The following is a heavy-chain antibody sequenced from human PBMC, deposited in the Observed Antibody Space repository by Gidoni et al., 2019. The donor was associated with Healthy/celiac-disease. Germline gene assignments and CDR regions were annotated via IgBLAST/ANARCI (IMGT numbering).Heavy chain of an antibody. CDR2: IWYDGSNK. Sequence: QVQLVESGGGVVQPGRSLRLSCAASGFTFSSYGMHWVRQAPGKGLEWVAVIWYDGSNKYYADSVKGRFTISRDNSKNTLYLQMNSLRAEDTAVYYCARESYYDSSGLGFGAFDIWGQGTMVTVSS. D-gene: IGHD3-22*01. CDR1: GFTFSSYG. V-gene: IGHV3-33*01. CDR3: ARESYYDSSGLGFGAFDI. J-gene: IGHJ3*02.